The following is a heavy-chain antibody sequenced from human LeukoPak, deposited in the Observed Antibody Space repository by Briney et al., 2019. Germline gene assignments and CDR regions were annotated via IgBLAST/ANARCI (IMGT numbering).Heavy chain of an antibody. V-gene: IGHV4-61*09. D-gene: IGHD6-19*01. CDR1: GGSISSGNYY. Sequence: SETLSLTCTVSGGSISSGNYYWSWIRQPAGKGLEWIGHIYTSGSTNYNPSLKSRVTILVDTSKNQFFLKLSSVTAADTAVYYCARDRGSSAWFDYWGQGTLVTVSS. CDR2: IYTSGST. J-gene: IGHJ4*02. CDR3: ARDRGSSAWFDY.